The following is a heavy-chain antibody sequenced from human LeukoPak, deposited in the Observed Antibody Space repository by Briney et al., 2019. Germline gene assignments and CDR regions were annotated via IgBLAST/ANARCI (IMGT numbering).Heavy chain of an antibody. CDR1: GGSISSYY. CDR3: ARDLAVAEGSNWFDP. D-gene: IGHD6-19*01. Sequence: SETLSLTCAVSGGSISSYYWSWIRQPPGKGLEWIGYIYYSGSTNYNPSLKSRVTISVDTSKNQFSLKLSSVTAADTAVYYCARDLAVAEGSNWFDPWGQGTLVTVSS. V-gene: IGHV4-59*01. CDR2: IYYSGST. J-gene: IGHJ5*02.